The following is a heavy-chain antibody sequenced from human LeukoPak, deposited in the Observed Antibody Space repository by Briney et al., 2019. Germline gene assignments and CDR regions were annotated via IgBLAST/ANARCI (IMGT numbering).Heavy chain of an antibody. D-gene: IGHD5-12*01. V-gene: IGHV3-21*01. CDR3: ARDGGYSGYDYLNFDY. CDR1: GFTFSSYN. J-gene: IGHJ4*02. Sequence: GGSLRLSCAASGFTFSSYNMNWVRQAPGKGLEWVSSITSSSTYIYYADSVKGRFTISRDNAKNSLYLQMNSLRAEDTAVYYCARDGGYSGYDYLNFDYWGQGTLVTVSS. CDR2: ITSSSTYI.